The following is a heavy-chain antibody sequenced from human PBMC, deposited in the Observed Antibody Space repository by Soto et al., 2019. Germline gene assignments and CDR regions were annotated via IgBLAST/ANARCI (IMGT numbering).Heavy chain of an antibody. J-gene: IGHJ6*02. Sequence: GGSLRLSCVASGFTFSTHAMSWVRQAPGKGLEWVSTFSGSGGNIYYAESVKGRLTISRDDSKDTLYLHMNSLRVEDTAVYYCAKDPPWTVGPLAMDVWGQGTTVTVSS. CDR2: FSGSGGNI. D-gene: IGHD3-3*01. V-gene: IGHV3-23*01. CDR1: GFTFSTHA. CDR3: AKDPPWTVGPLAMDV.